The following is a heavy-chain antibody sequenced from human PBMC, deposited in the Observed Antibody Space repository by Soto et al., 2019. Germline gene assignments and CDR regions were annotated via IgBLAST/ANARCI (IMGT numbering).Heavy chain of an antibody. CDR1: GGTFSSYA. J-gene: IGHJ6*02. D-gene: IGHD2-2*01. CDR3: ARALLGRYCSSTSSCFGMDV. CDR2: IIPIFGTA. V-gene: IGHV1-69*06. Sequence: GASVKVSCKASGGTFSSYAISWVRQAPGQGLEWMGGIIPIFGTANYAQNFQGRVTITADKSTSTAYMELSSLRSEDTAVYYCARALLGRYCSSTSSCFGMDVWGQGTTVTVSS.